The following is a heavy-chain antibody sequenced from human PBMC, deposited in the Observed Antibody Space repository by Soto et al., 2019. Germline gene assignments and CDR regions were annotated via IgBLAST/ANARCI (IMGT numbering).Heavy chain of an antibody. CDR1: GGSISSYY. V-gene: IGHV4-59*01. CDR2: IYYSGST. D-gene: IGHD6-13*01. CDR3: ASSNIAAAGFYYYGMDV. J-gene: IGHJ6*02. Sequence: SETLSLTCTVSGGSISSYYWIWIRQPPGKGLEWIGYIYYSGSTNYNPSLKSRVTISVDTSKNQFSLKLSSVTAADTAVYYCASSNIAAAGFYYYGMDVWGRGTMVTVSS.